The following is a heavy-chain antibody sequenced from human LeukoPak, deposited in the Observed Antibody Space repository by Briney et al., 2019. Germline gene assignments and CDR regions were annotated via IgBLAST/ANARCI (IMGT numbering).Heavy chain of an antibody. CDR2: IYYRGST. Sequence: SQTLSLTCTVSGGSISSGGYYWSWIRQHPGKGLEWIGYIYYRGSTYYNPSLKSRVTIYVDTSKNQFSLKLSSVTAADTAVYYCAREALGYCSGGSCGGRVDYWGQGNLVTVSS. CDR3: AREALGYCSGGSCGGRVDY. CDR1: GGSISSGGYY. J-gene: IGHJ4*02. D-gene: IGHD2-15*01. V-gene: IGHV4-31*03.